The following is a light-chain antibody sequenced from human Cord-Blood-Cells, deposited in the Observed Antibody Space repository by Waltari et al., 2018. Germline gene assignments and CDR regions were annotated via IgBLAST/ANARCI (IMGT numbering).Light chain of an antibody. CDR3: QQYNSYSWT. CDR2: DAS. Sequence: DIQMTQSPSTLSASVGDRVTITCRASQSISSWLAWYQQKPGKAPKLLIYDASSLESGCPSRFSGSVSGTEFTLTISSLQPDDFATYYCQQYNSYSWTFGQGTKVEIK. CDR1: QSISSW. J-gene: IGKJ1*01. V-gene: IGKV1-5*01.